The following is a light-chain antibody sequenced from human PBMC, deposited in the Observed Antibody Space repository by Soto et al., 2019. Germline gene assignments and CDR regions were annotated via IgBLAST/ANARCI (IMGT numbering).Light chain of an antibody. CDR3: QHYGRSPIT. V-gene: IGKV3-15*01. J-gene: IGKJ5*01. CDR2: DAS. Sequence: EIVMTQSPATLSMSPGERDTLSCRASQSVSSRLAWYQRKPGQAPRLLIYDASTRATGIPARFSGSGSGADFTLTISSLQSEDFALYYCQHYGRSPITFGQGTRLEIK. CDR1: QSVSSR.